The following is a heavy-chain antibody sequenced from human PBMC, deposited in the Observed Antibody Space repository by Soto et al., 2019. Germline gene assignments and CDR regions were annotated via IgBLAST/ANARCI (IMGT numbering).Heavy chain of an antibody. CDR3: ARAVGGSSSRGDY. D-gene: IGHD6-13*01. V-gene: IGHV1-3*05. CDR2: INAGNGNT. J-gene: IGHJ4*02. Sequence: QVQLVQSGAEEKKPGASVKVSCKASGYTFTSYAMHWVRQAPGQRLEWMGWINAGNGNTKYSQKFQGRVSITRDTSASTAYTELSGLRSQDTAVYYCARAVGGSSSRGDYWGQGTLVTVSS. CDR1: GYTFTSYA.